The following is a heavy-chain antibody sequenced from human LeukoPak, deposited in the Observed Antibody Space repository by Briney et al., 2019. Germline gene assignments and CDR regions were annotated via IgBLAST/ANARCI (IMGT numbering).Heavy chain of an antibody. V-gene: IGHV4-34*01. Sequence: SETLSLTCAVYGGSFSGSYWSWIRQPPGKGLEWIGSIHHSGSTYSNPSLKSRVTISVDTSKNQFSLKLNSVTAADTAVYYCAREAQYSSALTHNDYWSQGTLVTVSS. CDR3: AREAQYSSALTHNDY. CDR2: IHHSGST. J-gene: IGHJ4*02. D-gene: IGHD6-19*01. CDR1: GGSFSGSY.